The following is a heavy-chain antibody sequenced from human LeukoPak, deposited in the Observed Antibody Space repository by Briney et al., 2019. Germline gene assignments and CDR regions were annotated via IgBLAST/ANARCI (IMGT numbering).Heavy chain of an antibody. CDR1: GFTFSSYE. CDR2: ISSSGSTI. V-gene: IGHV3-48*03. Sequence: PGGSLRLSCAASGFTFSSYEMNWVRQAPGKGLEWVSYISSSGSTIYYADSVKGRFTISRDNAKNSLYLQMNSLRAEDTAVYYCAKAGPYSSGWYGLDVWGKGTTVTISS. J-gene: IGHJ6*04. CDR3: AKAGPYSSGWYGLDV. D-gene: IGHD6-19*01.